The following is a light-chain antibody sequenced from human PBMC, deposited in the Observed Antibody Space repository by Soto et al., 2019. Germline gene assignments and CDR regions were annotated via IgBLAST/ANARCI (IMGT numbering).Light chain of an antibody. CDR3: QQYDNSRT. CDR2: TIS. V-gene: IGKV3-20*01. J-gene: IGKJ1*01. CDR1: QSVNRRS. Sequence: IGLTQSPGTLSLSPGERATLSCRASQSVNRRSLAWYQQKPGQAPRLLISTISNRATGIPDRFSGSGSGADFTLTISRLEPEDFAVYYCQQYDNSRTFGQGTKVDIK.